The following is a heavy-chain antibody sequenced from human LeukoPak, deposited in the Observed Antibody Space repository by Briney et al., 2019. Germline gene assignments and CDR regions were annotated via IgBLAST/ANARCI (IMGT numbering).Heavy chain of an antibody. CDR2: ISAYNGNT. CDR3: SGAPIEVPGSAHWY. Sequence: ASVKVSCKASGYTFTSYGISWVRQAPGPGLEWVGWISAYNGNTKYAQKLQGRVTMTTNTSTSPAYMELRSLRFDNHARRDWSGAPIEVPGSAHWYWGKETLVTVSP. D-gene: IGHD6-13*01. CDR1: GYTFTSYG. J-gene: IGHJ4*02. V-gene: IGHV1-18*01.